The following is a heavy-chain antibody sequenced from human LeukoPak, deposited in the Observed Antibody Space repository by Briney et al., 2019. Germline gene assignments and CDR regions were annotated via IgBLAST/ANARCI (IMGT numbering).Heavy chain of an antibody. V-gene: IGHV4-4*07. CDR3: ARGVTAVVVPAATPRDWFDP. D-gene: IGHD2-2*01. CDR1: GGSISSYY. CDR2: IYTSGST. Sequence: SETLSLTCTVSGGSISSYYWSWIRQPAGKGLEWIGRIYTSGSTNYNPSLKSRVTMSVDTSKNQFSLKLSSVTAADTAVYYCARGVTAVVVPAATPRDWFDPWGQGTLVTVSS. J-gene: IGHJ5*02.